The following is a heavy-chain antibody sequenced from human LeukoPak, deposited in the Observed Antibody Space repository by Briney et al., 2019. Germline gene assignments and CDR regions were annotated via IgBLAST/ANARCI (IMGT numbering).Heavy chain of an antibody. CDR2: INPDSGGT. CDR3: GRDFRDSLDY. Sequence: ASVKVSCKASGYTFTGYYMHWVRQAPGQGLEWMGWINPDSGGTNFAQKFQGRVTMTRDTSISTAYMALSRLRSYDTAVYYCGRDFRDSLDYWGQGTLVTVSS. V-gene: IGHV1-2*02. CDR1: GYTFTGYY. J-gene: IGHJ4*02.